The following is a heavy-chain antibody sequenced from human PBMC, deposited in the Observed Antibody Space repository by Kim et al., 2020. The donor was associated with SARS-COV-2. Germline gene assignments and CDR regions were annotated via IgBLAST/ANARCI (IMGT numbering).Heavy chain of an antibody. CDR3: AKVGYQYNWFDP. D-gene: IGHD2-2*01. Sequence: NEDSVKGRLTISRDNPKNTLYLQMNSRRAEDRAVYYCAKVGYQYNWFDPWGQGTLVTVTS. J-gene: IGHJ5*02. V-gene: IGHV3-23*01.